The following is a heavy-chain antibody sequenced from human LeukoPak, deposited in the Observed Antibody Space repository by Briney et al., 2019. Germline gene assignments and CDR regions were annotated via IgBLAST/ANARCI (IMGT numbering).Heavy chain of an antibody. Sequence: APVKVSCKASGYTFTSYDINWVRQATGQGLEWMGWMNPNSGNTGYAQKFQGRVTMTRNTSISTAYMELSSLRSEDTAVYYCTISGYSGSYDAFDIWGQGTMVTVSS. D-gene: IGHD1-26*01. J-gene: IGHJ3*02. CDR3: TISGYSGSYDAFDI. V-gene: IGHV1-8*01. CDR1: GYTFTSYD. CDR2: MNPNSGNT.